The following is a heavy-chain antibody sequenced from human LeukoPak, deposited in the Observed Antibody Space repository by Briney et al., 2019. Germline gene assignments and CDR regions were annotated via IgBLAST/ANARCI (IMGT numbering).Heavy chain of an antibody. CDR3: AKASLGTMIVVVSFDC. V-gene: IGHV3-23*01. CDR2: ISGSGGST. CDR1: GFTFSSYA. D-gene: IGHD3-22*01. Sequence: GGSLRLSCAASGFTFSSYAMSWVRQAPGKGLEWVSAISGSGGSTYYADSVKGRFTISRDNSKNTLYLQMNSLRAEDTAVYYCAKASLGTMIVVVSFDCWGQGTLVTVSS. J-gene: IGHJ4*02.